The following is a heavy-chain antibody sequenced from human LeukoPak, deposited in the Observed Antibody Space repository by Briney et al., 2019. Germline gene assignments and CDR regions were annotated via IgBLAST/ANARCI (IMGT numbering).Heavy chain of an antibody. CDR1: GYTFTGYD. CDR3: ARPRGSFYYYYYMDV. V-gene: IGHV1-8*01. J-gene: IGHJ6*03. D-gene: IGHD6-13*01. Sequence: ASVKVSCKASGYTFTGYDINGMRQATGQGLEWMGWMNPNSGNTGYAQKFQGRVTMTRNTSISTAYMELCSLRSEDTAVYYCARPRGSFYYYYYMDVWGKGTTVTVSS. CDR2: MNPNSGNT.